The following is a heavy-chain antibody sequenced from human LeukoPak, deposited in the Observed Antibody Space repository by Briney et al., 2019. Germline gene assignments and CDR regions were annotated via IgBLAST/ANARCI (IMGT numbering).Heavy chain of an antibody. CDR3: ARGVGTITMVRGVTWFDP. V-gene: IGHV1-2*02. D-gene: IGHD3-10*01. Sequence: ASVKVSCKASGYTFTGYYMHWVRQAPGQGLEWVGWINPNSGGTNYAQKFQGRVTMTRDTSISTAYMELSRLRSDDTAVYYCARGVGTITMVRGVTWFDPWGQGTLVTVSS. CDR2: INPNSGGT. CDR1: GYTFTGYY. J-gene: IGHJ5*02.